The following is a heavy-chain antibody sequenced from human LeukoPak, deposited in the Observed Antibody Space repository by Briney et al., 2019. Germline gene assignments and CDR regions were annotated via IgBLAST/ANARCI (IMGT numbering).Heavy chain of an antibody. V-gene: IGHV3-33*01. CDR3: TRYNNDHFDY. CDR1: GFTFGGNG. CDR2: IAYDGSRA. J-gene: IGHJ4*02. D-gene: IGHD1-14*01. Sequence: GGSLRLSGAGSGFTFGGNGMNWFRQPPGKGLEWVAVIAYDGSRAFYADSVKGRFTISRDNSKNTMSVQMDDLRAEDTAVYYCTRYNNDHFDYWGQGTLVTVSS.